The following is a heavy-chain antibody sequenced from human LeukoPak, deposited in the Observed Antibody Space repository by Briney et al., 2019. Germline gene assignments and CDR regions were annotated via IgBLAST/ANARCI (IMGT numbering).Heavy chain of an antibody. Sequence: PSETLSLTCTVSGGSISSYYWSWIRQPSGKGLEWIGYIYYSGSTNYNPSLKSRVTISVDTSKNQFSLKLSSVTAADTAVYYCASYSTQAFDIWGQGTMVTVSS. V-gene: IGHV4-59*12. J-gene: IGHJ3*02. CDR2: IYYSGST. CDR1: GGSISSYY. D-gene: IGHD6-13*01. CDR3: ASYSTQAFDI.